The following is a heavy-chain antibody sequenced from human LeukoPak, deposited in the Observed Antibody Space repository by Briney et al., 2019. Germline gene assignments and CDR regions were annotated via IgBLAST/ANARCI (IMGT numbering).Heavy chain of an antibody. Sequence: PSETLSLTCTVSGGSTSSYHWSWIRQPPGKGLEWIGFIHYSGSSGYNPSLRSRVTMSADRSKNQFSLKLSSVTAADTAVYYCARDHSVTGYWYFDLWGRGTLVTVSS. CDR2: IHYSGSS. CDR3: ARDHSVTGYWYFDL. J-gene: IGHJ2*01. V-gene: IGHV4-59*12. CDR1: GGSTSSYH. D-gene: IGHD2-21*02.